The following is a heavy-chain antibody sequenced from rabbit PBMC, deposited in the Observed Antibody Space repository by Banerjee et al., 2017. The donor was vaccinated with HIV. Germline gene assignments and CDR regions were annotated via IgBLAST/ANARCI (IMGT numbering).Heavy chain of an antibody. CDR2: IYTSSGRI. D-gene: IGHD7-1*01. J-gene: IGHJ4*01. CDR1: GFSFSSSYY. CDR3: ARDGTGTDYYSFTL. V-gene: IGHV1S40*01. Sequence: QALEESGGDLVKPGASLTLTCTASGFSFSSSYYICWVRQAPGKGLEWIACIYTSSGRINYASWAKGRFTISKTSSTTVTLQMTSLTAADTATYFCARDGTGTDYYSFTLWGPGTLVTVS.